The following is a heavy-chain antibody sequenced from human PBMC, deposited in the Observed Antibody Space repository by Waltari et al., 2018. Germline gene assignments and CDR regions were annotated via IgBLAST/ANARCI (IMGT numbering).Heavy chain of an antibody. Sequence: QLQLQQSGPGLVQPSESLSPPCAVSGDSMSTSYWWSWVRQSPGKGLEWIGQINRSGRTNYHPTFESRVIVSIDTSNNQFSLKFPSATAADTAVYYCARDRGRGIYLDTWSQGTLVTVSP. J-gene: IGHJ4*02. V-gene: IGHV4-4*02. CDR2: INRSGRT. CDR1: GDSMSTSYW. CDR3: ARDRGRGIYLDT. D-gene: IGHD2-15*01.